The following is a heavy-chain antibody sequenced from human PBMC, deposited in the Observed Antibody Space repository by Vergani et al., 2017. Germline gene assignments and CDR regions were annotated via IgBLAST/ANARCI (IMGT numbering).Heavy chain of an antibody. V-gene: IGHV4-61*02. CDR3: AGGGGLVGFDP. D-gene: IGHD3/OR15-3a*01. CDR1: GGSISSGSYY. J-gene: IGHJ5*02. CDR2: IYTSGST. Sequence: QVQLQESGPGLVKPSQTLSLTCTVSGGSISSGSYYWSWIRQPAGKGLEWIGRIYTSGSTNYNPSLKSRVTISVDTSKNQFSLKLSSVTAADTAVYYCAGGGGLVGFDPWGQGTLVTVSS.